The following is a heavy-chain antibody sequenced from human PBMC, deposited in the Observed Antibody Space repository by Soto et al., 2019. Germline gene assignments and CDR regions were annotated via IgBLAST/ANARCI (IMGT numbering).Heavy chain of an antibody. D-gene: IGHD5-12*01. Sequence: DVQLLESGGGLVQPGGSLRLSCAASGFSFSSYAMVWVRQAPGKGLEWVAVISARGGSSYFADSVKGRFTLSRDNSKNVLSLEMNSLRAEDTAIYFCAKGSIEYSASVANWGPGTLVVVSS. CDR3: AKGSIEYSASVAN. J-gene: IGHJ4*02. CDR1: GFSFSSYA. V-gene: IGHV3-23*01. CDR2: ISARGGSS.